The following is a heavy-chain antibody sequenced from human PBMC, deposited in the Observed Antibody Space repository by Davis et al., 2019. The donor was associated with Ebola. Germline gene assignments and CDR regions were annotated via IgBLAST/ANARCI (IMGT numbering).Heavy chain of an antibody. CDR2: IGGNGISR. CDR1: GFNFNKYA. Sequence: GESLKISCSASGFNFNKYAMNWVRQAPGKGLEWVSGIGGNGISRHYADSVNGRLTISRDNSRNIVYLQLDDLRPEDTAFYYCARSQDEYGGDLLNYFEFWGQGVLVTVSS. D-gene: IGHD4-23*01. V-gene: IGHV3-23*01. J-gene: IGHJ4*02. CDR3: ARSQDEYGGDLLNYFEF.